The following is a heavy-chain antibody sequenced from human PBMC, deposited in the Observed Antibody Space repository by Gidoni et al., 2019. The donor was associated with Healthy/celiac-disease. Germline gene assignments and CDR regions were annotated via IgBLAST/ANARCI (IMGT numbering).Heavy chain of an antibody. CDR3: PPDPHSGWGG. CDR2: IKSKTDGWTT. D-gene: IGHD3-10*01. J-gene: IGHJ4*02. CDR1: GFTFSNAW. V-gene: IGHV3-15*07. Sequence: EVQLVESGGGLVKPGGSLRLSCAAAGFTFSNAWMNWVRQAPGKGLEGVGRIKSKTDGWTTAYAAPVKVRFTIYRDDSKNTLYLQMNRLKPEDTAVYYFPPDPHSGWGGGGQGTLVTVSS.